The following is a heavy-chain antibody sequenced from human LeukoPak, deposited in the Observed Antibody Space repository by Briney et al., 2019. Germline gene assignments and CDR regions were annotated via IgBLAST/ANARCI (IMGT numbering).Heavy chain of an antibody. CDR2: IYYSGST. Sequence: SETLSLTFTVSCGSISSYYWSWIRQPPGKGLEWIGYIYYSGSTNYNPSLKSRVTISVDTSKNQFSLKLSSVTAADTAVYYCASWGIAAAGYYYYYYMDVWGKGTTVTVSS. J-gene: IGHJ6*03. CDR1: CGSISSYY. D-gene: IGHD6-13*01. CDR3: ASWGIAAAGYYYYYYMDV. V-gene: IGHV4-59*01.